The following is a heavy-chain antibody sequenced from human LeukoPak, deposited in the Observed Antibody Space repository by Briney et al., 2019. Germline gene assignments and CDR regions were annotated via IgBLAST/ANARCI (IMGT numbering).Heavy chain of an antibody. J-gene: IGHJ4*02. D-gene: IGHD5-18*01. V-gene: IGHV3-33*01. Sequence: GGSLRLSCAASGFTFTSYGMHWVRQAPGKGLEWVALIWHDGSSKYYADSVRGRFTISRDNSMNILYLQMNSLRAEDTAVYYCARDRGYSYAHPLDYWGQGTLVTVSS. CDR3: ARDRGYSYAHPLDY. CDR2: IWHDGSSK. CDR1: GFTFTSYG.